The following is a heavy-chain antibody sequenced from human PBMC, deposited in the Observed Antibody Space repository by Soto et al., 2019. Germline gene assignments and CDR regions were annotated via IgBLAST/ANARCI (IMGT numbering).Heavy chain of an antibody. D-gene: IGHD2-2*01. J-gene: IGHJ6*02. V-gene: IGHV4-39*01. CDR1: SAPVSSSTYT. CDR2: IYYSGST. CDR3: ARLQGYCISSSCHGHYAMDV. Sequence: QLQLQESGPGLVKPSETLSLTCTVSSAPVSSSTYTWGWIRQPPGKGLEWIGSIYYSGSTYYNPSLTRRVNVSVDTAKSQCSLKVTSVTDANTAVYYGARLQGYCISSSCHGHYAMDVWGQGTTVTVSS.